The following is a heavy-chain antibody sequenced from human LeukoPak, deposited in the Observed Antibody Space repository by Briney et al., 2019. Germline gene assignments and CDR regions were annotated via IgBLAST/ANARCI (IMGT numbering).Heavy chain of an antibody. CDR2: ISESGGTI. V-gene: IGHV3-11*01. D-gene: IGHD4-17*01. J-gene: IGHJ5*02. Sequence: GGSLRLSCAASGFTFSDHYMSWVRQAPGKGLEWISYISESGGTIFYVDSVKGRFTISRDNAKNSLHLQMNSLRAEDTALYYCAKEVTVTTDNWFDPWGQGTLVTVSS. CDR3: AKEVTVTTDNWFDP. CDR1: GFTFSDHY.